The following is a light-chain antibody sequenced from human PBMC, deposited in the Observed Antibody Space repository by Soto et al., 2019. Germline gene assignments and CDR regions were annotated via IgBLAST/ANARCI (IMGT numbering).Light chain of an antibody. Sequence: EIVMTQSPATLSVSPGERATLSCRASQSVSSNLAWYQQKPGQAPRRLIYGASTRATGIPARFSGSGSGTEFTLTISSLQSEDFAFYYCQQYNNWPPEYTFGQGTKLEIK. CDR1: QSVSSN. CDR3: QQYNNWPPEYT. J-gene: IGKJ2*01. CDR2: GAS. V-gene: IGKV3-15*01.